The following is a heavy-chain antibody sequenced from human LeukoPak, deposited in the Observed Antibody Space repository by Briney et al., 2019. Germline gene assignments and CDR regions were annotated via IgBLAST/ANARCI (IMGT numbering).Heavy chain of an antibody. V-gene: IGHV3-48*04. Sequence: GGSLRLSCAASGFTFSSYSMNWVRQAPGKGLEWISYIGGRSRTIYYADSVKGRFTISRDNAESSLYLQMNSLRAEDTAVYYCVRETYYFDYWGQGTLATVSS. CDR2: IGGRSRTI. CDR1: GFTFSSYS. J-gene: IGHJ4*02. CDR3: VRETYYFDY.